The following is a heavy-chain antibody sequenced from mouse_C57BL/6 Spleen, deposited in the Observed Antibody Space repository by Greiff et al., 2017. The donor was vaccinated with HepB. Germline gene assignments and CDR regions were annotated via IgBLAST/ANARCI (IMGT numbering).Heavy chain of an antibody. CDR2: INPGSGGT. Sequence: QVQLQQSGAELVRPGTSVKVSCKASGYAFTNYLIEWVKQRPGQGLEWIGVINPGSGGTNYNEKFKGKATLTADKSSSTAYMQLSSLTSEDSAVYFCARGYYGSHFDYWGQGTTLTVSS. CDR1: GYAFTNYL. D-gene: IGHD1-1*01. CDR3: ARGYYGSHFDY. V-gene: IGHV1-54*01. J-gene: IGHJ2*01.